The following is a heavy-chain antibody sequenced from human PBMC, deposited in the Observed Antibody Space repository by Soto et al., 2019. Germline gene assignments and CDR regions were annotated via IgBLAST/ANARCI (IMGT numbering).Heavy chain of an antibody. V-gene: IGHV2-5*01. J-gene: IGHJ5*02. CDR2: IYWNDDI. Sequence: QITLKESGPTLVKPTQTLTLTCTFSGFSLTTAGAGVGWIHQPPGKALEWLALIYWNDDIRYSPSLKSRLTITKDTSKNQVVLRMTNMDPVDTATYYCAHRGYGNYPRDNWFDPWGQGILVIVSS. CDR1: GFSLTTAGAG. CDR3: AHRGYGNYPRDNWFDP. D-gene: IGHD4-17*01.